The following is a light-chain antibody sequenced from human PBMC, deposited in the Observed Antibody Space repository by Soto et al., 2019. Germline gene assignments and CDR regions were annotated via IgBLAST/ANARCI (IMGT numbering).Light chain of an antibody. CDR1: SSDVCGYNY. CDR2: DVT. V-gene: IGLV2-11*01. J-gene: IGLJ1*01. CDR3: CSYAGSYIYV. Sequence: SSPTQPRPVSGSPGQSVTLSRPGNSSDVCGYNYVSWYQQHPDKAPKVMIYDVTKRPSGVPDRFSGSKSGNTASLTISGLQAEDEADYYCCSYAGSYIYVFGTG.